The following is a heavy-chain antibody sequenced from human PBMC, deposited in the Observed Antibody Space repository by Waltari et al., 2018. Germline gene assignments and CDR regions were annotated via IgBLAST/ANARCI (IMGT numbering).Heavy chain of an antibody. Sequence: QVQLQESGPGLVKPSETLSLTCTVSGGSISSHYWSWIRQPPGKGLEWIGYIYYSGSTNANPSLKSRVTISVDTSKNQFSLKLSSVTAADTAVYYCARLAAAGELFIDYWGQGTLVTVSS. V-gene: IGHV4-59*11. CDR3: ARLAAAGELFIDY. CDR1: GGSISSHY. CDR2: IYYSGST. J-gene: IGHJ4*02. D-gene: IGHD6-13*01.